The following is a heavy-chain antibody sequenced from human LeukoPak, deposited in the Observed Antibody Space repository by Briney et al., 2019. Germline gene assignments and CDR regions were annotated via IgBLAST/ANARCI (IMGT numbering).Heavy chain of an antibody. CDR2: INSDGSNT. CDR3: ARDRVTTVSTCPDY. V-gene: IGHV3-74*01. J-gene: IGHJ4*02. Sequence: GGSQRLSCAASGFTFSTYWMHWVRQAPGKGLVWVSRINSDGSNTNYADSVKGRFTISRDNAKNTLYLQMNSLTAEDTAVYYCARDRVTTVSTCPDYWGQGTLVTVSS. CDR1: GFTFSTYW. D-gene: IGHD4-11*01.